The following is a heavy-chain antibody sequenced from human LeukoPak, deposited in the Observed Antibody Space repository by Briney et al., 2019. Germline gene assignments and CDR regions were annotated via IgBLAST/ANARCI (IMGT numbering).Heavy chain of an antibody. J-gene: IGHJ4*02. CDR3: AKYRGYSYGYDY. V-gene: IGHV3-23*01. CDR1: GFTFSSYG. Sequence: SGGSLRLSCAGSGFTFSSYGMSWVRQAPGKGLEWVSAISGSGGSTYYADSVKGRFTISRDNSKNTLYLQMNSLRAEDTAVYYCAKYRGYSYGYDYWGQGTLVTVSS. D-gene: IGHD5-18*01. CDR2: ISGSGGST.